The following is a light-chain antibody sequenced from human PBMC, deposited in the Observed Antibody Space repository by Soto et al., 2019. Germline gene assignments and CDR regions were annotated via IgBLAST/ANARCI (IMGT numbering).Light chain of an antibody. Sequence: DIQMTQSPSSLSTSVGDRVTITCRASQSISSYLNWYQQKPGKAPKLLICSASSLQSGVPSRFSGSGSGTDFTLTISSLQPEDFATYYCQQANSFPPTFGQGTRLEIK. V-gene: IGKV1-39*01. CDR1: QSISSY. CDR2: SAS. J-gene: IGKJ5*01. CDR3: QQANSFPPT.